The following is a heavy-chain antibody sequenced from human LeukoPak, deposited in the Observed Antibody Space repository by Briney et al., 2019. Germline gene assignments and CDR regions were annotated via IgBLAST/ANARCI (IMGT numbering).Heavy chain of an antibody. D-gene: IGHD2-21*01. Sequence: GGSLGLSCAVSGITLSNFGMSWSRKPPGKGREWVAGFSDMGGRTKYADSVKGRFTISRDNPKNTLYLQMKSLRAEDTAVYFCAKRGVVIRAILVGFHKEAYYFDSWGQGALVTVSS. J-gene: IGHJ4*02. CDR3: AKRGVVIRAILVGFHKEAYYFDS. V-gene: IGHV3-23*01. CDR1: GITLSNFG. CDR2: FSDMGGRT.